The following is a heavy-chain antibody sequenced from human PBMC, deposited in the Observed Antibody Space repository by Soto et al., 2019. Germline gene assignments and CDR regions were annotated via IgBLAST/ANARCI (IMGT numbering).Heavy chain of an antibody. CDR2: IIPIFGTA. CDR3: ARDHTPITIFGVVMPSSFDY. J-gene: IGHJ4*02. Sequence: QVQLVQSGAEVKKPGSSVKVSCKASGGTFSSYAISWVRQAPGQGLEWMGGIIPIFGTANYAQKFQGRVTITADESTSTAYMELSSLRSEDTAVYYRARDHTPITIFGVVMPSSFDYWGQGTLVTVSS. V-gene: IGHV1-69*01. CDR1: GGTFSSYA. D-gene: IGHD3-3*01.